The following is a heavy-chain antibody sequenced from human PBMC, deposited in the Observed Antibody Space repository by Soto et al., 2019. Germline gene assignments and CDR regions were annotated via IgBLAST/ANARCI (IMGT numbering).Heavy chain of an antibody. CDR3: AREKFQTYGSGSYQRAGFDP. V-gene: IGHV4-34*01. CDR2: INHSGST. D-gene: IGHD3-10*01. Sequence: QVQLQQWGAGLLKPSETLSLTCAVYGGSFSGYYWSWIRQPPGKGLEWIGEINHSGSTNYNPSLKSRVTRSVDTSKSQFSMKLSSVTAADTAVYYCAREKFQTYGSGSYQRAGFDPWGQGTLVTVSS. CDR1: GGSFSGYY. J-gene: IGHJ5*02.